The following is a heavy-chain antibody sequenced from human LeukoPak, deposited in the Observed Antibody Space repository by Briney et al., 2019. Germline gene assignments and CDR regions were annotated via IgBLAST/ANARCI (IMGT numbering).Heavy chain of an antibody. CDR3: ARPYYSNYYYYGMDV. D-gene: IGHD4-11*01. Sequence: GRSLRLSCAASGFTFSSNGMHWVRQAPGKGLEWVGVIWYDGSNKYYADSVKGRFTISRDNSKNTLYPQMNRLRAEDTAVYYCARPYYSNYYYYGMDVWGQGTTVTVSS. CDR2: IWYDGSNK. CDR1: GFTFSSNG. J-gene: IGHJ6*02. V-gene: IGHV3-33*01.